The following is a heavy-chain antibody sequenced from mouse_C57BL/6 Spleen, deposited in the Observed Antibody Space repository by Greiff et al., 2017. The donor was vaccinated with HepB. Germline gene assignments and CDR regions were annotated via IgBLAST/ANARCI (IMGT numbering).Heavy chain of an antibody. V-gene: IGHV1-19*01. CDR2: INPYNGGT. J-gene: IGHJ2*01. CDR1: GYTFTDYY. D-gene: IGHD2-1*01. Sequence: EVQLQQSGPVLVKPGASVKMSCKASGYTFTDYYMNWVKQSHGKSLEWIGVINPYNGGTSYNQKFKGKATLTVDKSSSTAYMELNSLTSEDSAVYYCARSDSLYYGNYVGSYFDYWGQGTTLTVSS. CDR3: ARSDSLYYGNYVGSYFDY.